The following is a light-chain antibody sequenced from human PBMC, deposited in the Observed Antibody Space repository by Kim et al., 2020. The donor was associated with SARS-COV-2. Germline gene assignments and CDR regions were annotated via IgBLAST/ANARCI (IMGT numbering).Light chain of an antibody. V-gene: IGKV3-15*01. CDR3: QHYNNWCT. CDR1: QSGGSN. CDR2: DAS. J-gene: IGKJ2*02. Sequence: LSVSPGERATLSRTASQSGGSNLAWYQQKLGPAPRLLIYDASTRATGIPARFSGSGSGTEFTLTISSLQSEDFAVYYCQHYNNWCTFGQGTKLEI.